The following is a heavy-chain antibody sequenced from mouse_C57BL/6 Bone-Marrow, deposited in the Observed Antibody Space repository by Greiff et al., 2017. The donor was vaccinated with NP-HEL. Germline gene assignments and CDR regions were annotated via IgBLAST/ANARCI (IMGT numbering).Heavy chain of an antibody. D-gene: IGHD1-1*01. Sequence: QVQLQQPGAELVKPGASVKVSCKASGYTFTSYWMHWVKQRPGQGLEWIGRIHPSDSATNYNQQFKDKATLTVDKSSSTDYMQLSSLTSEDSAVYYCARGPYYYVSNLYYFDYWGQGTTLTVSS. V-gene: IGHV1-74*01. CDR3: ARGPYYYVSNLYYFDY. CDR2: IHPSDSAT. CDR1: GYTFTSYW. J-gene: IGHJ2*01.